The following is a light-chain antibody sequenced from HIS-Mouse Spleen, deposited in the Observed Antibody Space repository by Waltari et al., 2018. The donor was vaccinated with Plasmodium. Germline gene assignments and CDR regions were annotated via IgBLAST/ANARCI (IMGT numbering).Light chain of an antibody. V-gene: IGKV1-5*03. CDR3: QQYNSYSWT. Sequence: DIQMTQSPSTLSASLEDRPTITCRASQSISSRLAWYQQKPGKAPKLLIYKASSLESGVPSRFSGSGSGTEFTLTISSLQPDDFATYYCQQYNSYSWTFGQGTKVEIK. CDR1: QSISSR. J-gene: IGKJ1*01. CDR2: KAS.